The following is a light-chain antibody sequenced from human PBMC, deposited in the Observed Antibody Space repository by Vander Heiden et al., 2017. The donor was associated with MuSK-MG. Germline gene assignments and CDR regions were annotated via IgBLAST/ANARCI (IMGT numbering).Light chain of an antibody. Sequence: DIQMTQSPSSLSASVGDRVIITCRASLSLTTYVHWYQQKPGKAPKLLIYSASTLQSGVPSRFSGSGSGTDFTLTISRLQPEDFATYYWQQSYTIQTFGQGTKVEI. V-gene: IGKV1-39*01. CDR3: QQSYTIQT. CDR2: SAS. CDR1: LSLTTY. J-gene: IGKJ1*01.